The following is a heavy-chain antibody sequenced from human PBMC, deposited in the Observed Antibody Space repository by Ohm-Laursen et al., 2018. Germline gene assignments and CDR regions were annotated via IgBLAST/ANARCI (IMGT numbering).Heavy chain of an antibody. V-gene: IGHV3-48*01. CDR1: GFTLSTYS. CDR3: ARALGAYDYGDYGLFDY. CDR2: IDASGGTI. Sequence: SLRLSCTASGFTLSTYSMNWVRQAPGKGLEWLSYIDASGGTIYYADSMEGRFTISRDNAKNELYLQMNSLRAEDTAVYYCARALGAYDYGDYGLFDYWGQGTLVTVSS. D-gene: IGHD4-17*01. J-gene: IGHJ4*02.